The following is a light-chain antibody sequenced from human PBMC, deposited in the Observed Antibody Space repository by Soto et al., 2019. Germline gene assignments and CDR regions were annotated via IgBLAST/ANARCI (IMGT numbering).Light chain of an antibody. CDR3: SSFARGDNPHVL. V-gene: IGLV2-8*01. CDR2: EVT. CDR1: SSDVAGSDY. Sequence: QSALTQPPSASGSPGQSVTISCTGTSSDVAGSDYVSWYQQHPGKAPKLIIYEVTKRPAGVPDRFSGSKSGNTASLTVSGLQADDESYYYCSSFARGDNPHVLFGGGTMVTVL. J-gene: IGLJ2*01.